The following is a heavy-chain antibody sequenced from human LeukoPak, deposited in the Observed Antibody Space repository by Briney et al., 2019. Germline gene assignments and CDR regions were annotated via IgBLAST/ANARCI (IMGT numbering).Heavy chain of an antibody. J-gene: IGHJ6*03. V-gene: IGHV4-34*01. CDR1: GGSFSGYY. CDR3: ARFSLGYYYYMDV. CDR2: INHSGST. Sequence: PSETLSLTCAVYGGSFSGYYWSWIRQPPGKGLEWIGEINHSGSTNYNPSLKSRVTISVDTSKNQFSLKLSSVTAADTAVYYCARFSLGYYYYMDVWGKGTTVTVSS. D-gene: IGHD3-16*01.